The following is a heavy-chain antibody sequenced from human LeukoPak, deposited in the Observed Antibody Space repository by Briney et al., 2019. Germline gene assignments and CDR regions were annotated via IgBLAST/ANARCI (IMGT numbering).Heavy chain of an antibody. J-gene: IGHJ5*02. Sequence: SETLSLTCTVSGGSISSRSYYCGWIRQPPGKGLEWIGEINHSGSTNYNPSLKSRVTISVDTSKNQFSLKLSSVTAADTAVYYCARGYGAYNNWFAPWGQGTLVTVSS. V-gene: IGHV4-39*07. CDR3: ARGYGAYNNWFAP. CDR1: GGSISSRSYY. D-gene: IGHD4-17*01. CDR2: INHSGST.